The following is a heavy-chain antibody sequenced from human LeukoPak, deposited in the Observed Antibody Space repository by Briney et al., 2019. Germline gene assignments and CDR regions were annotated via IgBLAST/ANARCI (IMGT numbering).Heavy chain of an antibody. V-gene: IGHV3-15*01. CDR3: TTCLLAYSFDY. J-gene: IGHJ4*02. Sequence: GGSLRLSCAASGFIFNNAWMSWVRQAPGKGLEWVGRIKSKTNGGTTDYAAPVKGRFTISRDDSKNTLYLQMNSLKTEDTAVYYCTTCLLAYSFDYWGQGTLVTVSS. CDR1: GFIFNNAW. CDR2: IKSKTNGGTT. D-gene: IGHD2-15*01.